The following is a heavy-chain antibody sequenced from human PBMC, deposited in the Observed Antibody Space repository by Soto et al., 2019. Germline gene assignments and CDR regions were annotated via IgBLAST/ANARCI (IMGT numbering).Heavy chain of an antibody. CDR2: ISSSSSTI. J-gene: IGHJ4*02. V-gene: IGHV3-48*01. Sequence: EVQLVESGGGLVQPGGSLRLSCAASGFTFSSYSMNWVRQAPGKGLEWVSYISSSSSTIYYADSVKGRFTISRDNAKNSLYLQMNSLRAEDTAVYYCARGGSCSGGSCNFDYWGQGTLVIVSS. D-gene: IGHD2-15*01. CDR1: GFTFSSYS. CDR3: ARGGSCSGGSCNFDY.